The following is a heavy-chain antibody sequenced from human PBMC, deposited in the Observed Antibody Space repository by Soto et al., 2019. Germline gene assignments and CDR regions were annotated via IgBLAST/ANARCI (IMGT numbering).Heavy chain of an antibody. D-gene: IGHD6-19*01. Sequence: QMQLQESGPGLVKPSETLSLICTVSSGSITSEQRWSWVRQPPGKGLEWMGEIHHSGSTNENPSLGSXXTXSXXKSNYQFSLKLNSVTAADTAVYFCARSFGWYAIDHWGQGTLVIVSS. CDR3: ARSFGWYAIDH. CDR2: IHHSGST. J-gene: IGHJ4*02. CDR1: SGSITSEQR. V-gene: IGHV4-4*02.